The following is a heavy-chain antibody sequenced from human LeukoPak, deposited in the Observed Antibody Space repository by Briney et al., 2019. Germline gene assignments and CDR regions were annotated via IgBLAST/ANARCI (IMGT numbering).Heavy chain of an antibody. CDR2: ISYDGSNK. Sequence: GRSLRLSCAASGFTFSSYAMHWVRQAPGKGLEWVADISYDGSNKYYADSVKGRFTISRDNSKNTLYLQMNSLRAEDTAVYYCARDHYSYGPDYWGQGTLVTVSS. V-gene: IGHV3-30-3*01. CDR1: GFTFSSYA. J-gene: IGHJ4*02. D-gene: IGHD5-18*01. CDR3: ARDHYSYGPDY.